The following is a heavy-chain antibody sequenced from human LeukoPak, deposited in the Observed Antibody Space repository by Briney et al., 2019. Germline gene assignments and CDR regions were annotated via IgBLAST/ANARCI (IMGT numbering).Heavy chain of an antibody. CDR1: GDSISNYY. CDR3: ARAEKAVTGTLDS. J-gene: IGHJ4*02. D-gene: IGHD6-19*01. CDR2: MYNRGST. Sequence: SETLSLTCTASGDSISNYYWSWNRQSPGKELEWIGYMYNRGSTIYNPSLKSRVTTSTDTSKNQFSLRLTSVTAADTAVYYCARAEKAVTGTLDSWGQGTLITVSS. V-gene: IGHV4-59*01.